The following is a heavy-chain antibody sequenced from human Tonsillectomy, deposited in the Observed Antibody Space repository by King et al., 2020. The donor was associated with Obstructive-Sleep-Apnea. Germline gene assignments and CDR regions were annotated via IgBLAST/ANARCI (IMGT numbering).Heavy chain of an antibody. CDR1: GGSISSSSYY. CDR3: ARGAARENWFDP. CDR2: IYYSGST. D-gene: IGHD6-6*01. V-gene: IGHV4-39*07. Sequence: LQLQESGPGLVKPSETLSLTCTVSGGSISSSSYYWGWIRQPPGKGLEWIGSIYYSGSTYYNPSLKSRVTISVDTSKNQFSLKLSSVTAADTAVYYCARGAARENWFDPWGQGTLVTVSS. J-gene: IGHJ5*02.